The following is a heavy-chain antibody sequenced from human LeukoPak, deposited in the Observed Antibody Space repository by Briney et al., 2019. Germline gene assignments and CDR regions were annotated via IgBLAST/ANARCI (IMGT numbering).Heavy chain of an antibody. CDR1: GFTFSGSA. CDR3: TRTSETYYYDSSGSGNYYYYGMDV. Sequence: GGSLRLSCAASGFTFSGSAMHWVRQASGKGLEWVGRNRSKANSYATAYAASVKGRFTISRDDSKNTAYLQMNSLKTEDTAVYYCTRTSETYYYDSSGSGNYYYYGMDVWGQGTTVTVSS. V-gene: IGHV3-73*01. CDR2: NRSKANSYAT. J-gene: IGHJ6*02. D-gene: IGHD3-22*01.